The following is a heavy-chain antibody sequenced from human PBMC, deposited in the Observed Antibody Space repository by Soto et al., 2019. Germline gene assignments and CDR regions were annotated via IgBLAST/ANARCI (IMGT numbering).Heavy chain of an antibody. D-gene: IGHD3-10*01. CDR1: GFTFSSYA. CDR3: AKDRSGNALFDY. CDR2: TSGSGGST. Sequence: GGSLRLSCAASGFTFSSYAMSWVRQAPGKGLEWVSATSGSGGSTYYADSVKGRFTISRDNSKNTLYLQMNSLRAEDTAVYYYAKDRSGNALFDYWGQGTLVTVSS. V-gene: IGHV3-23*01. J-gene: IGHJ4*02.